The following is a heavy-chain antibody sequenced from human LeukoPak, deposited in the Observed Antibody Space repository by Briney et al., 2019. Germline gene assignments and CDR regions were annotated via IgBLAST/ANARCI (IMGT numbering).Heavy chain of an antibody. Sequence: GASVKVSCKASGYTFTSYDINWVRQATGQGLEWMGWMNPNSGNTGYAQKFQGRVTMTTNTSISTAYMELSSLRSEDTAVYYCARWSGSTEGFDYWGQGTLVTVSS. CDR1: GYTFTSYD. CDR3: ARWSGSTEGFDY. J-gene: IGHJ4*02. D-gene: IGHD2-15*01. V-gene: IGHV1-8*01. CDR2: MNPNSGNT.